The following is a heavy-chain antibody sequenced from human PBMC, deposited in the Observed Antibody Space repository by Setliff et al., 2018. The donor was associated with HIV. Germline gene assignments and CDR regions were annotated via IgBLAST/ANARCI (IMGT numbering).Heavy chain of an antibody. CDR2: ISGSGGRT. CDR1: GFVFSNYA. Sequence: PGGSLRLSCTASGFVFSNYAMSWVRQAPGKGLEWVSAISGSGGRTYYADSVKGRLTISRDNSKNTLYLQVNGLRAEDTAVYYCAKGETSAYFEYFQNWGPGTLVTVSS. V-gene: IGHV3-23*01. J-gene: IGHJ1*01. D-gene: IGHD3-22*01. CDR3: AKGETSAYFEYFQN.